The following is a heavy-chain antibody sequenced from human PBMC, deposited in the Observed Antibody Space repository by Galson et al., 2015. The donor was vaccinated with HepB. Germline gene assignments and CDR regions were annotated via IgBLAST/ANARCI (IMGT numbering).Heavy chain of an antibody. V-gene: IGHV5-51*01. CDR2: IYPGDSDT. CDR1: GYSFTSYW. CDR3: ARRGPIEGSGSYYRTPYAFDI. J-gene: IGHJ3*02. D-gene: IGHD3-10*01. Sequence: QSGAEVKKPGESLKISCKGSGYSFTSYWIGWVRQMPGKGLEWMGIIYPGDSDTRYSPSFQGQVTISADKSISTAYLQWSSLKASDTAMYYCARRGPIEGSGSYYRTPYAFDIWGQGTMVTVSS.